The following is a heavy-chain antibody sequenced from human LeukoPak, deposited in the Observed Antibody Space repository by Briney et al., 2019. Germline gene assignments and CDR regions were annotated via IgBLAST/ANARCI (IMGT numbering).Heavy chain of an antibody. Sequence: ASVKVSCKASGYTFTGYYMHWVRQAPGQGLDWMGRINPNSGGTNYAQKFQGRVTMTRDTSISTAYMELSRLRSDDTAVYYCAREAYSGSYYEGDWGQGTLVTVTS. CDR1: GYTFTGYY. CDR2: INPNSGGT. V-gene: IGHV1-2*06. CDR3: AREAYSGSYYEGD. J-gene: IGHJ4*02. D-gene: IGHD1-26*01.